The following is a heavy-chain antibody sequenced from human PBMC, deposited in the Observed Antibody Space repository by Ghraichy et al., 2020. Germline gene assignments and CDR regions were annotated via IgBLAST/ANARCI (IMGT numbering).Heavy chain of an antibody. CDR2: IYSGGSR. Sequence: LSLTCAVSGINVSDDYMAWVRQAPGKGLEWVSVIYSGGSRHYLDSVKGRFTISRDNSKNTVYLQLNNVRVEDTAMYYCARDSGTYYPFLDSWGQGTLVIVSS. D-gene: IGHD1-26*01. CDR3: ARDSGTYYPFLDS. J-gene: IGHJ4*02. V-gene: IGHV3-53*01. CDR1: GINVSDDY.